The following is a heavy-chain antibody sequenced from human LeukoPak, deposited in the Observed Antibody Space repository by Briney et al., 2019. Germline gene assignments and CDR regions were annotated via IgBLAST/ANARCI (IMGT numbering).Heavy chain of an antibody. Sequence: GGSLRLSCAASGFTFSSYSMNWVRQAPGKGLEWVSSISSSSSYIYYADSVKGRFTISRDKAKNSLYLQMNSLRAEDTAVYYCARGLAAAGTGDYWGQGTLVTVSS. J-gene: IGHJ4*02. CDR1: GFTFSSYS. CDR3: ARGLAAAGTGDY. V-gene: IGHV3-21*01. CDR2: ISSSSSYI. D-gene: IGHD6-13*01.